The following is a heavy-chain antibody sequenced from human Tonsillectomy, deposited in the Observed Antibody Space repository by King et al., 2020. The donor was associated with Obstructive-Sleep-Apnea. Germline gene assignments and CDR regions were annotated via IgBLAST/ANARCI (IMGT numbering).Heavy chain of an antibody. D-gene: IGHD6-13*01. Sequence: TLKESGPTLVKPTQTLTLTCTFSGFSLSTSGVGVGWIRQPPGKALEWLALIYWDDYKRYSPSLKSRLTITKDTSKNQVVLTVTNMDPVDTATYYCAHRQSSSYYFDYWGQGALVTVSS. J-gene: IGHJ4*02. V-gene: IGHV2-5*02. CDR2: IYWDDYK. CDR3: AHRQSSSYYFDY. CDR1: GFSLSTSGVG.